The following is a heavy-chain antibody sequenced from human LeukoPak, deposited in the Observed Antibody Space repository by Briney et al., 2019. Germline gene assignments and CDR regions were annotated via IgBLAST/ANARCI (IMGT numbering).Heavy chain of an antibody. CDR3: ARNANCGGDCYSFFDY. CDR2: INPNSGGT. V-gene: IGHV1-2*02. Sequence: ASVKVSCKASGYSFTGYYMHWVRQAPGQGLEWMGWINPNSGGTNYAQKFQGRVTMTRDTSISTAYMELSRLRSDDTAVYYCARNANCGGDCYSFFDYWGQGTLVTVSS. J-gene: IGHJ4*02. D-gene: IGHD2-21*02. CDR1: GYSFTGYY.